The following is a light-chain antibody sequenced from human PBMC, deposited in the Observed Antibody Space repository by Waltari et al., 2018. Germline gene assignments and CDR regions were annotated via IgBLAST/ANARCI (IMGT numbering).Light chain of an antibody. CDR2: DAS. V-gene: IGKV1-33*01. J-gene: IGKJ1*01. CDR3: QHYDGVPPWT. Sequence: DIQMTQSPSFLSASVGDRVTITCQASRDINNYLNWYQQKPGKAPKLLIYDASTLETGVPSRFSGSGSGTDFVFTISRLQPEDIATYYCQHYDGVPPWTFGQGTRVDFK. CDR1: RDINNY.